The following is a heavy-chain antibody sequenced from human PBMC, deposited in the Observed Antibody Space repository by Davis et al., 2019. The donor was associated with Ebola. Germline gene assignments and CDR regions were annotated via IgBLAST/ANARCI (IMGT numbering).Heavy chain of an antibody. CDR2: ISYDGSNQ. Sequence: PGGSLRLSCAASGFTLTTYGMHWVRQAPGKGLEWVAVISYDGSNQYYADSVKGRFTISRDTSKNTLYLQMNSLRSVDTAVYYCTRDCCGEAFDSWGQGTLVTVSS. CDR3: TRDCCGEAFDS. V-gene: IGHV3-30*03. D-gene: IGHD4-17*01. J-gene: IGHJ4*02. CDR1: GFTLTTYG.